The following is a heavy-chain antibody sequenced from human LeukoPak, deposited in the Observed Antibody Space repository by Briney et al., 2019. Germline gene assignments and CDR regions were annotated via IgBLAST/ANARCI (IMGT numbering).Heavy chain of an antibody. J-gene: IGHJ4*02. V-gene: IGHV3-74*01. CDR2: INRDGSRT. CDR1: GFTFSSFW. Sequence: GGSLSLSCAASGFTFSSFWIHWVRQAPGKGLVWIAGINRDGSRTNYVDSVKGRCTTSRDNAKNTLYLQMNSLRAEATAVYYCASLGYNSWYSFDCGGQGTLVTVSS. D-gene: IGHD6-13*01. CDR3: ASLGYNSWYSFDC.